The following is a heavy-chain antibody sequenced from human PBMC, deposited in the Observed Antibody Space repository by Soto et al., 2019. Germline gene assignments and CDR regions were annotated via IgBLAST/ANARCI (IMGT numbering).Heavy chain of an antibody. D-gene: IGHD3-3*01. J-gene: IGHJ5*02. CDR1: GYTFTSYY. Sequence: RASVKVSCKASGYTFTSYYMHWVRQAPGQGLEWMGIINPSGGSTSYAQKFQGRVTMTRDTSMSTVYMELSSLRSEDTAVYYCARACRELRFLEWLLDPWGQGTLVTVSS. V-gene: IGHV1-46*01. CDR3: ARACRELRFLEWLLDP. CDR2: INPSGGST.